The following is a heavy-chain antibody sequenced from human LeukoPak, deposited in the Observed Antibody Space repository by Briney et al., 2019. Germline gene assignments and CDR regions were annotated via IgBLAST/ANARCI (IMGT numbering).Heavy chain of an antibody. CDR2: MKYDGGEI. V-gene: IGHV3-7*01. CDR3: ARGHSISPNWFDP. J-gene: IGHJ5*02. CDR1: GFTFSSYW. Sequence: GGSLRLSCAASGFTFSSYWMSWVRQAPGKGLEWVANMKYDGGEICYVDSVKGRFTISRDNAKNSVYLQMNSLRAEDTAVYYCARGHSISPNWFDPWGQGTLVTVSS. D-gene: IGHD6-13*01.